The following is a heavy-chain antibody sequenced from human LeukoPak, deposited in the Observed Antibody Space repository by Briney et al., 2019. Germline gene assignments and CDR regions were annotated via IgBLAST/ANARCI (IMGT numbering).Heavy chain of an antibody. J-gene: IGHJ4*02. CDR3: ATDPKPLSYGSQVDY. Sequence: ASVKVSCKVSGYTLTELSMHWVRQAPGKGLEWMGGFDPEDGETIYAQKFQGRVTMTEDTSTDTAYMELSSLTSEDTAVYYCATDPKPLSYGSQVDYWGQGTLVTVSS. V-gene: IGHV1-24*01. D-gene: IGHD5-18*01. CDR2: FDPEDGET. CDR1: GYTLTELS.